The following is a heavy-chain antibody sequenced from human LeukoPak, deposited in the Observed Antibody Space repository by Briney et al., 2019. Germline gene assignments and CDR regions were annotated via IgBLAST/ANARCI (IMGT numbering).Heavy chain of an antibody. CDR3: ARDSRQDYYDSSGYLWFAFDI. D-gene: IGHD3-22*01. CDR2: IYSGGST. V-gene: IGHV3-53*01. CDR1: GFTFTNYD. Sequence: PGGSLRLSCAASGFTFTNYDMSWVRQAPGKGLEWVSVIYSGGSTYYADSVKGRFTISRDNSKNTLYLQMNSLRAEDTAVYYCARDSRQDYYDSSGYLWFAFDIWGQGTMVTVSS. J-gene: IGHJ3*02.